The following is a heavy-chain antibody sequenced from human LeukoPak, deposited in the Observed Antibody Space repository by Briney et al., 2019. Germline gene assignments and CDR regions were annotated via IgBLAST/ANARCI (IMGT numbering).Heavy chain of an antibody. CDR3: ASQAYYDSSGYYYGAFDI. CDR1: GFTVSSNY. CDR2: IYSGGST. V-gene: IGHV3-66*04. J-gene: IGHJ3*02. Sequence: LSGRSLRLSCAASGFTVSSNYMSWVRQAPGKGLEWVSVIYSGGSTYYADSVKGRFTISRDNSKNTLYLQMNSLRAEDTAVYYCASQAYYDSSGYYYGAFDIWGQGTMVTVSS. D-gene: IGHD3-22*01.